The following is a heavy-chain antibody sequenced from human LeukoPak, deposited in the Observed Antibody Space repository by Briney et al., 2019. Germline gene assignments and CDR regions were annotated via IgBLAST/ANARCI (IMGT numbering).Heavy chain of an antibody. J-gene: IGHJ6*02. CDR3: AIPPRNVVNYYYYYGMDV. CDR2: INAGNGNT. Sequence: ASVKVSCKASGYTFTSYAMHWVRQAPGQRLEWMGWINAGNGNTKYSQKFQGRVTITADESTSTAYMELSSLRSEDTAVYYCAIPPRNVVNYYYYYGMDVWGQGTTVTVSS. CDR1: GYTFTSYA. D-gene: IGHD1-14*01. V-gene: IGHV1-3*01.